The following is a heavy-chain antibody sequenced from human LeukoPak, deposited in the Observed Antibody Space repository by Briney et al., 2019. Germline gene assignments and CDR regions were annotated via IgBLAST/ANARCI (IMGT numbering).Heavy chain of an antibody. CDR3: AKDAAGFDY. CDR2: ISGSGDST. J-gene: IGHJ4*02. V-gene: IGHV3-23*01. D-gene: IGHD6-13*01. Sequence: PGGSLRLSCAASGFTFAVNWVRQAPGKGLEWVSTISGSGDSTYYADSVKGRFTISRDNSKNTLYLQMNSLRAEDTAVYYCAKDAAGFDYWGQGTLVTVSS. CDR1: GFTFA.